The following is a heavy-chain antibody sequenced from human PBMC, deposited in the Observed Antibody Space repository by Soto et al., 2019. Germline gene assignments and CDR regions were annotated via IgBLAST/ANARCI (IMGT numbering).Heavy chain of an antibody. CDR3: ARGHSSGWDYYYYGMDV. CDR1: GGAFSGYY. J-gene: IGHJ6*02. V-gene: IGHV4-34*01. CDR2: INHSAST. Sequence: QVQLQQWGAGLLKPSETLSLTCAVYGGAFSGYYWCWIRQPPGKGLGSIGEINHSASTNYNPSLKCRVTISIDTTKNQFYLKLSSVPAADTAVYHCARGHSSGWDYYYYGMDVWGQRTTVTVSS. D-gene: IGHD6-19*01.